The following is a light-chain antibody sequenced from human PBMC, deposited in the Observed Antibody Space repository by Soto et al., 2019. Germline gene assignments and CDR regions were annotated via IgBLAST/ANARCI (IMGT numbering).Light chain of an antibody. Sequence: DVVMTQSPLSLPVTLGQPASISCKSSQGLVYSDGNIYLSWFQQRPGHSPRRLIYKISIRDSGVPDRFSGSGSGTDFTLTISSLEPEDCALYYCQQRFNWPRTFGQGTKVDIK. CDR3: QQRFNWPRT. V-gene: IGKV2-30*01. CDR2: KIS. J-gene: IGKJ1*01. CDR1: QGLVYSDGNIY.